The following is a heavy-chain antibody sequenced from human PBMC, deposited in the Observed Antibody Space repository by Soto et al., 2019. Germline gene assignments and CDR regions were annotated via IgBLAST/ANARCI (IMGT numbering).Heavy chain of an antibody. CDR2: ISYDGSTK. D-gene: IGHD6-19*01. CDR1: EFTFSSYG. V-gene: IGHV3-30*18. Sequence: QVQLVESGGGVVQPGRSLRLSCVASEFTFSSYGMHWVRQAPGQGLEWVAVISYDGSTKYYADSVKGRFTISRDNSKNTLYLQMNSLRAEDTAMYYCAKRASVAGTAAMPLDYWGQGTLVTVSS. CDR3: AKRASVAGTAAMPLDY. J-gene: IGHJ4*02.